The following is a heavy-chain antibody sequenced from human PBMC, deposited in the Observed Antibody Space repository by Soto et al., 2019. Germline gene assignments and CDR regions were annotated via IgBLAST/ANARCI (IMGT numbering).Heavy chain of an antibody. D-gene: IGHD2-15*01. V-gene: IGHV3-23*01. Sequence: GGSLRLSCAPSGFIFSNYAMSWVRQARGKGLEWVSAISGSGADTYYTESVKGRFTISRDNFKNTLYLQMNSLRAEDTAVYYCAKDTGRGGGSVFDYWGQGTLVTVSS. CDR2: ISGSGADT. CDR3: AKDTGRGGGSVFDY. J-gene: IGHJ4*02. CDR1: GFIFSNYA.